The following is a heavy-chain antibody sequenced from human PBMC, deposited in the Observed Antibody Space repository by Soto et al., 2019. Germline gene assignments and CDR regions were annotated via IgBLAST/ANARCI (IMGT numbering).Heavy chain of an antibody. J-gene: IGHJ4*02. CDR1: GGSISSGDYY. Sequence: SETLSLTCTVSGGSISSGDYYWSWIRQPPGKGLEWIGYIYYSGSTYYNPSLKSRVTISVDTSKNQFPLKLSSVTAADTAVYYCARQHLWFGSPYYFDYWGQGTLVTVSS. V-gene: IGHV4-30-4*01. D-gene: IGHD3-10*01. CDR2: IYYSGST. CDR3: ARQHLWFGSPYYFDY.